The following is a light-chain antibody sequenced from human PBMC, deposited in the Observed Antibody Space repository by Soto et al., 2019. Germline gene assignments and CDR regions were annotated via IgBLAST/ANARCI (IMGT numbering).Light chain of an antibody. CDR1: XSNLXAGYD. CDR3: QSYDSSLSAL. V-gene: IGLV1-40*01. J-gene: IGLJ3*02. CDR2: GNS. Sequence: QSVLTQPPSVSGAPGQRVTISCTXSXSNLXAGYDVHWYQQLPGTAPKLLIYGNSNRPSGVPDRFSGSKSGTSASLAITGLQAEDEADYYCQSYDSSLSALFGGGTKLTVL.